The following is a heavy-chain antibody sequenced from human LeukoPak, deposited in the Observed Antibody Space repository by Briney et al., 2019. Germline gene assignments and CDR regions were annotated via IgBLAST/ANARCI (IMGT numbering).Heavy chain of an antibody. CDR2: IYYSGST. J-gene: IGHJ4*02. Sequence: SETLSLTCAVSGGSISSSNYYWGWIRQPPGKGLEWIGSIYYSGSTYYNPSLKSRVTISVDTSKNQFSLKLTSVTAADTAAYYCARDSAMGPPSFDYWGQGTLVTVSS. V-gene: IGHV4-39*07. CDR1: GGSISSSNYY. D-gene: IGHD1-26*01. CDR3: ARDSAMGPPSFDY.